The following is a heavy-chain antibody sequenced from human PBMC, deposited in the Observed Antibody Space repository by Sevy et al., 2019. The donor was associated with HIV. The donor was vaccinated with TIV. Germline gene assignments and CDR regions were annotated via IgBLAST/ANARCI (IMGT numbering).Heavy chain of an antibody. CDR3: ARDAYYYDSSGYYAY. Sequence: GSLRLSCAASGFTFSSYWMSWVRQAPGKGLEWVANIKQDGSEKYYVDSVKGRFTISRDNAKNSLYLQMNSLRAEDTAVYYCARDAYYYDSSGYYAYWGQGTLVTVSS. J-gene: IGHJ4*02. D-gene: IGHD3-22*01. CDR2: IKQDGSEK. V-gene: IGHV3-7*03. CDR1: GFTFSSYW.